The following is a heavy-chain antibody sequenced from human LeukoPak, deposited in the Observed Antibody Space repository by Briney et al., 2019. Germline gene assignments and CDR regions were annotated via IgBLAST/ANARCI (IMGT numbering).Heavy chain of an antibody. Sequence: SQTLSLTCTVSGGSISSGGYYWSWIRQHPGKGLEWIGYIYYSGSTYYNPSLKSRVTISVDTSKNQFSLKLSSVTAADTAVYYCARGRPYYGSGSRGAFDYWAREPWPPSPQ. CDR1: GGSISSGGYY. CDR2: IYYSGST. V-gene: IGHV4-31*03. D-gene: IGHD3-10*01. CDR3: ARGRPYYGSGSRGAFDY. J-gene: IGHJ4*02.